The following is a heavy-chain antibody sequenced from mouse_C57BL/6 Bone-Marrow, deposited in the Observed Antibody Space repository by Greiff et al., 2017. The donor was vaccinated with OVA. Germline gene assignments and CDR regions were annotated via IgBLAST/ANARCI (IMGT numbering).Heavy chain of an antibody. CDR2: ISYDGSN. J-gene: IGHJ1*03. Sequence: EVKLVESGPGLVKPSQSLSLTCSVTGYSITSGYYWNWIRQFPGNKLEWMGYISYDGSNNYNPSLKNRISITRDTSKNQFFLKLNSVTTEDTATYYCASSLLNGSIFYWYFDVWGTGTTVTVSS. CDR3: ASSLLNGSIFYWYFDV. CDR1: GYSITSGYY. V-gene: IGHV3-6*01. D-gene: IGHD1-1*01.